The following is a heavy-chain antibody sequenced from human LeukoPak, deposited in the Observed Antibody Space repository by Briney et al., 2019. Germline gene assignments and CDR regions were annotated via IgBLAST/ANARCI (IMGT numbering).Heavy chain of an antibody. CDR1: GGAISTYY. J-gene: IGHJ4*02. CDR2: IYYSGST. CDR3: AREGHSRFDY. Sequence: SETLSLTCTVSGGAISTYYWSWIRQPPGKGLEWIGYIYYSGSTNYNPSLKSRVTISVDTSKNQFSLKLSSVTAADTAVYYCAREGHSRFDYWGQGTPVTVSS. V-gene: IGHV4-59*01. D-gene: IGHD6-13*01.